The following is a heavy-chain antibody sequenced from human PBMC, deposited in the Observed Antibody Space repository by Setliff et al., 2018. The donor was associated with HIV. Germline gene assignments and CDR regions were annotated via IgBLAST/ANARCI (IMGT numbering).Heavy chain of an antibody. D-gene: IGHD2-2*01. J-gene: IGHJ5*02. CDR1: GGFISNHY. Sequence: SETLSLTCTICGGFISNHYWNWIRQPPGKGLEWIGSTHYSGSSYYSTSLKSRVTISLDTSKDQFSLKLTSVTAADTAVYYCARGCTSSNWFGPWGQGTLVTVSS. V-gene: IGHV4-59*11. CDR2: THYSGSS. CDR3: ARGCTSSNWFGP.